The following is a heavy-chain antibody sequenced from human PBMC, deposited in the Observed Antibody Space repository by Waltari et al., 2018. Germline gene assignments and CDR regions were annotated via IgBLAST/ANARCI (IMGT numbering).Heavy chain of an antibody. D-gene: IGHD3-3*01. V-gene: IGHV3-72*01. CDR1: GFTFSDQY. CDR3: AREAYDCWSGYYTDYYYYYMDV. CDR2: TRNKANSYTT. J-gene: IGHJ6*03. Sequence: EVQLVESGGGLVQPGGSLRLSCAASGFTFSDQYMDWVRQAPGKGLEWVGRTRNKANSYTTEYAASVKCRFTISRDDSKNSLYLQMNSLKTEDTAVYYCAREAYDCWSGYYTDYYYYYMDVWGKGTTVTVSS.